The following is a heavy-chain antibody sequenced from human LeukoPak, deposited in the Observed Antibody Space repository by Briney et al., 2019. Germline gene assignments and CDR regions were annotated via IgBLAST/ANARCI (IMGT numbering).Heavy chain of an antibody. J-gene: IGHJ4*02. CDR3: ARHYDSSGYSQPESCDY. Sequence: PGGSLRLSCAASGFTFSSYSMNWVRQAPGKGLEWVSSISSSSSYIYYADSVKGRFTISRDNAKNSLYLQMNSLRAEDTAVYCCARHYDSSGYSQPESCDYWGQGTLVTVSS. CDR1: GFTFSSYS. D-gene: IGHD3-22*01. CDR2: ISSSSSYI. V-gene: IGHV3-21*01.